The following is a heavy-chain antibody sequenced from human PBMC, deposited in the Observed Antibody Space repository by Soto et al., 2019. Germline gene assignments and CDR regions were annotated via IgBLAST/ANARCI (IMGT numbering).Heavy chain of an antibody. Sequence: PSETLSLTCTVSGGSISSYYWSWIRQPPGKGLEWIGYIYYSGSTNYNPSLKSRVTISVDTSKNQFSLKLSSVTAADTAVYYCARGLASYYYYYGMDVWGQGTTVTVSS. J-gene: IGHJ6*02. V-gene: IGHV4-59*12. CDR1: GGSISSYY. CDR3: ARGLASYYYYYGMDV. CDR2: IYYSGST.